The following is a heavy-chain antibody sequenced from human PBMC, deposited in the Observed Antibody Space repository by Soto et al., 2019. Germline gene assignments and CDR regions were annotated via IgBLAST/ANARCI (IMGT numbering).Heavy chain of an antibody. V-gene: IGHV4-39*01. CDR1: GGSINSGSYY. Sequence: QLQLQESGPGLVKPSETLSLTCTVSGGSINSGSYYWGWIRQPPGKGLEWIGSVYYSGRTYYNPSLKSRVTISVDTSKNQFSLKLSSVTAADTAVYYCARHTVDDTAVGYWAQGTLVTVSS. D-gene: IGHD5-18*01. J-gene: IGHJ4*02. CDR2: VYYSGRT. CDR3: ARHTVDDTAVGY.